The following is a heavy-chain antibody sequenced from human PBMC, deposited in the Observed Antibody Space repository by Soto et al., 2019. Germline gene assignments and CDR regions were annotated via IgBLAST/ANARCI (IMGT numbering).Heavy chain of an antibody. CDR2: IYPGDSDT. J-gene: IGHJ5*02. D-gene: IGHD3-3*01. CDR3: AKNASFDFFPWPPKNNWFDH. Sequence: GESRKISCKGSGYSFTTYWIAWVRQMPGKGLEGMGVIYPGDSDTRYSPSFQGQGTISVDKSISPAYLQWSSLKASAAVLYCCAKNASFDFFPWPPKNNWFDHWGQGTLVTVSS. V-gene: IGHV5-51*01. CDR1: GYSFTTYW.